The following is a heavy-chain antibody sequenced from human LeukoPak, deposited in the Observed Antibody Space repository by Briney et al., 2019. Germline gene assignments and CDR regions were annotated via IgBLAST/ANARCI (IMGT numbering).Heavy chain of an antibody. J-gene: IGHJ3*02. CDR1: GFPFSNYG. CDR3: GRDEVTRFGELSSFQVSGIWAFDI. D-gene: IGHD3-10*01. CDR2: ISPSGDTT. V-gene: IGHV3-23*01. Sequence: PGGSLRLSCAGSGFPFSNYGMNWVRQAPGKGLEWVSGISPSGDTTYYADSVKGRFTISRDNSKNTLYLQMNSWRAEDTAVYYCGRDEVTRFGELSSFQVSGIWAFDIWGQGTMVTVSS.